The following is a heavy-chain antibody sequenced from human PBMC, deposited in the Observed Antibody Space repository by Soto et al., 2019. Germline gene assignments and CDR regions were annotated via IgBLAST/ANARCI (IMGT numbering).Heavy chain of an antibody. Sequence: SSSSYIYYADSVKGRFTISRDNAKNSLYLQMNSLRAEDTAVYYCAREGYYDFWSGNKEAYYYYGMDVWGQGTTVTVSS. CDR3: AREGYYDFWSGNKEAYYYYGMDV. D-gene: IGHD3-3*01. J-gene: IGHJ6*02. CDR2: SSSSYI. V-gene: IGHV3-21*01.